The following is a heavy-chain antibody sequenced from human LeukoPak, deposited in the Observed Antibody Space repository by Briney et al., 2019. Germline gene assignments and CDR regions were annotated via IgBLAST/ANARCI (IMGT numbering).Heavy chain of an antibody. Sequence: GGSLRLSCAASGFTFSGYAMTWVRQAPGKGLEWVSSISGSGGSTYYADSVKGRFTISRDNSKNTLYLQMNNLRAEDTAVYHCAKGSTSSGRNYYYMDVWGKGTTVTVSS. J-gene: IGHJ6*03. CDR1: GFTFSGYA. V-gene: IGHV3-23*01. CDR3: AKGSTSSGRNYYYMDV. D-gene: IGHD6-19*01. CDR2: ISGSGGST.